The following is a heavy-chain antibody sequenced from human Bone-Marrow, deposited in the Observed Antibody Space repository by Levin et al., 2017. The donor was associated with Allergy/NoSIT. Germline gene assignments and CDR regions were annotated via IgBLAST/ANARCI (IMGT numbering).Heavy chain of an antibody. J-gene: IGHJ4*02. D-gene: IGHD3-3*01. CDR3: AKTPEEFWSGYFDY. CDR1: GFTFSSYG. Sequence: GESLKISCAASGFTFSSYGMHWVRQAPGKGLEWVAVISYDGSNKYYADSVKGRFTISRDNSKNTLYLQMNSLRAEDTAVYYCAKTPEEFWSGYFDYWGQGTLVTVSS. V-gene: IGHV3-30*18. CDR2: ISYDGSNK.